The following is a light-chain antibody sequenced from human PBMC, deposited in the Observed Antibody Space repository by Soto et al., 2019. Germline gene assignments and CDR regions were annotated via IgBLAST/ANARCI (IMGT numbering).Light chain of an antibody. V-gene: IGKV1-39*01. CDR1: QTINTS. CDR2: AAS. CDR3: QQSYNTPWT. J-gene: IGKJ1*01. Sequence: DIQMTQSPSSLSASVGDRVTITCRASQTINTSVNWYQQKPGKAPKLLIHAASSLETGVPSRFSGSGSGTDFTLTISSLQPEDFATYYCQQSYNTPWTFGQGTKVDIK.